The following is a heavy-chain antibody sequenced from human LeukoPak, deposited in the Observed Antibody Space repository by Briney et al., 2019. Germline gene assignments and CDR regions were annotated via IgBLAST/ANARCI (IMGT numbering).Heavy chain of an antibody. CDR2: INSDGSST. CDR1: GFTFSSYW. J-gene: IGHJ3*02. D-gene: IGHD3-22*01. CDR3: ARGSGYYSYDAFDI. V-gene: IGHV3-74*01. Sequence: PGGSLRLSCAASGFTFSSYWMHWVRQAPGKGLVWVSRINSDGSSTSYADSVKGRFTISRDNAKNTVYLQMNSLRAEDTAVYYCARGSGYYSYDAFDIWGQGTVVTVSS.